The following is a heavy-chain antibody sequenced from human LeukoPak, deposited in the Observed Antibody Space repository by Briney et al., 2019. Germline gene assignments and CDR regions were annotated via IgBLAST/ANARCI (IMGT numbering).Heavy chain of an antibody. CDR1: GFTLSSYS. CDR3: ASVQVPLAKSPPDY. J-gene: IGHJ4*02. D-gene: IGHD5-24*01. CDR2: ISSSSSYI. Sequence: GGSLRLSCAASGFTLSSYSMNWVRQAPGKGLEWVSSISSSSSYIYYADSVKGRFTISRDNAKNSLYLQMNSLRAEDTAVYYCASVQVPLAKSPPDYWGQGTLVTVSS. V-gene: IGHV3-21*01.